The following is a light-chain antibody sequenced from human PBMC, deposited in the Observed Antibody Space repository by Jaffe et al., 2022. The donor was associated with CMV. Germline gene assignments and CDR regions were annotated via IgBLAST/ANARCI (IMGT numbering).Light chain of an antibody. J-gene: IGLJ3*02. CDR1: RSNIETNN. Sequence: QSVLTQPPSASGTPGQRVTMSCSGSRSNIETNNVYWYQHVPGTAPKLLIYRSNQRPSGVPDRFSGSKSGTSASLAISELRSEDEGEYYCTSWDDDLSDPVFGGGTKLTVL. CDR3: TSWDDDLSDPV. V-gene: IGLV1-47*01. CDR2: RSN.